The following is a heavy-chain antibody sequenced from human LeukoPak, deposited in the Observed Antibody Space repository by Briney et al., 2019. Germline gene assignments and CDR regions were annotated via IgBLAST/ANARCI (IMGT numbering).Heavy chain of an antibody. CDR1: GFTFSSYG. J-gene: IGHJ3*02. CDR3: ARDDALGDNALDI. CDR2: ILNDGSQE. Sequence: GRSLRLSCAASGFTFSSYGMHWVRQAPGKGLEWVAVILNDGSQEKYADSVKGRFTISRGNSKNTLFLQMNSLRAEDTAVYYCARDDALGDNALDIWGQGTMVTVSS. V-gene: IGHV3-33*01. D-gene: IGHD3-16*01.